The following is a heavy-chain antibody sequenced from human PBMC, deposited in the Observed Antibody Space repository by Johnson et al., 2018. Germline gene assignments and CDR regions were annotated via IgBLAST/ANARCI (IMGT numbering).Heavy chain of an antibody. CDR2: ISYDGSNK. D-gene: IGHD2-2*01. CDR3: AKARGVPAADLVESFQH. CDR1: GFTFSSYA. Sequence: QVQLVQSGGGVVQPGRSLRLSCAASGFTFSSYAMHWVRQAPGKGLEWVAGISYDGSNKYFADSVKGRFTISRDNTKNPLYLQMNSLRAEDTAVYYCAKARGVPAADLVESFQHWGQGTLVTVSS. V-gene: IGHV3-30*04. J-gene: IGHJ1*01.